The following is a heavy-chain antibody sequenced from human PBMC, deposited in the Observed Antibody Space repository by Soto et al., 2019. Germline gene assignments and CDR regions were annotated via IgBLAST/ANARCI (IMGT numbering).Heavy chain of an antibody. CDR3: AVSKVLVVVAGVVPYYFDY. J-gene: IGHJ4*02. CDR2: IYPGDSDT. CDR1: GYSFTTYW. D-gene: IGHD2-15*01. Sequence: PGESLKISCKGSGYSFTTYWIGWVRQMPGKGLEWMGIIYPGDSDTRYSPSFQGQVTISADKSISTAYLQWSSLKASDTAMYYCAVSKVLVVVAGVVPYYFDYWGQGALVTVSS. V-gene: IGHV5-51*01.